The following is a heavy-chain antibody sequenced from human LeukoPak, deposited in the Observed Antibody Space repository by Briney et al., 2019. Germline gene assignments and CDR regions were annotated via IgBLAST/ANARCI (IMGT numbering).Heavy chain of an antibody. V-gene: IGHV1-18*01. D-gene: IGHD3-16*02. CDR2: ISAYNGNT. CDR3: ARDGGYYDYVWGSYRPYYFDY. CDR1: GYTFTSYG. J-gene: IGHJ4*02. Sequence: ASVKVSCRASGYTFTSYGISWARQAPGQGLEWIGWISAYNGNTNYAQKLQGRVTMTTDTSTSTAYMELRSLRSDDTAVYYCARDGGYYDYVWGSYRPYYFDYWGQGTLVTVSS.